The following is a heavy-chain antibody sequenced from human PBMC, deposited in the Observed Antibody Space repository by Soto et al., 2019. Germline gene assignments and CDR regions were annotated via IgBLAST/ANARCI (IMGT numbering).Heavy chain of an antibody. V-gene: IGHV1-8*01. D-gene: IGHD3-16*01. J-gene: IGHJ6*02. CDR3: AREGVRGMDV. CDR1: VYTFTSYD. Sequence: QVQLVQSGAEVKKPGASVKVSCKASVYTFTSYDSNWVRQATGQGLEWMGWMNPNSANTGYAQKFMGRASMTRNTSISTAYMERSSLRSEDTALYYCAREGVRGMDVWGQGTTVTVSS. CDR2: MNPNSANT.